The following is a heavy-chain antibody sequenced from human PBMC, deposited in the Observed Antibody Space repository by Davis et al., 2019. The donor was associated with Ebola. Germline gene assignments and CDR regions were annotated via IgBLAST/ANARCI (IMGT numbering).Heavy chain of an antibody. D-gene: IGHD6-19*01. Sequence: PGGSLRLSCAASGFTFSSYSMNWVRQAPGKGLEWVSSISSSSSYIYYADSVKGRFTISRDNAKNSLYLQMNSLRAEDMAVYYCARVKQWLVAAGWFDPWGQGTLVTVSS. CDR1: GFTFSSYS. V-gene: IGHV3-21*01. J-gene: IGHJ5*02. CDR3: ARVKQWLVAAGWFDP. CDR2: ISSSSSYI.